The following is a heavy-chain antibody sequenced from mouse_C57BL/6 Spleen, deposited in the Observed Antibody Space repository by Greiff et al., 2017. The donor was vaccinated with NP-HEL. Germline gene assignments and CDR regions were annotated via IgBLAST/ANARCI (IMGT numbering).Heavy chain of an antibody. Sequence: EVQRVESGGGLVKPGGSLKLSCAASGFTFSDYGMHWVRQAPEKGLEWVAYISRGSSTLYSADTVKGRFPISRDNAKNTLFLQMTSLRSEDTAMYYCALFFPPFDYWGQGTTLTVSS. CDR2: ISRGSSTL. V-gene: IGHV5-17*01. CDR1: GFTFSDYG. CDR3: ALFFPPFDY. J-gene: IGHJ2*01.